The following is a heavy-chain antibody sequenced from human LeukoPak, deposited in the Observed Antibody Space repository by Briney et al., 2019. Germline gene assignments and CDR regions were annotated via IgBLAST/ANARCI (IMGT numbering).Heavy chain of an antibody. CDR1: GFTFSSYD. V-gene: IGHV3-13*01. J-gene: IGHJ4*02. CDR3: ARVDRTGGFDY. Sequence: GGSLRLSCAASGFTFSSYDMHWVRQATGKGLEWVSAIGTAGDTYYPGSVKGRFTISRENAKNSLYLQMNSLRAGDTAVYYCARVDRTGGFDYWGQGTLVTVSS. CDR2: IGTAGDT. D-gene: IGHD3-10*01.